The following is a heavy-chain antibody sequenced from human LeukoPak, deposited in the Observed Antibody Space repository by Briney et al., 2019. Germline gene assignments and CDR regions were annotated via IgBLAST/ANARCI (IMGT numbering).Heavy chain of an antibody. D-gene: IGHD1-26*01. CDR3: ARQGSGSSYYYYTFPY. J-gene: IGHJ4*02. Sequence: PSETLSLTCTVSGGSISINSEYWGWIRQPPGKGLEWIGSIYYTGSTYYNPSLKSRVTISVDTSKNQFSLKLSSVTAADTAVYYCARQGSGSSYYYYTFPYWGQGTLVTVSS. V-gene: IGHV4-39*01. CDR2: IYYTGST. CDR1: GGSISINSEY.